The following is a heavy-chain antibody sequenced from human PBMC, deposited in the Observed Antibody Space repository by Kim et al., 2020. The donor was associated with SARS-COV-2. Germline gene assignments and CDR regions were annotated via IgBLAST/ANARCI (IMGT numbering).Heavy chain of an antibody. D-gene: IGHD5-12*01. J-gene: IGHJ4*02. V-gene: IGHV4-31*03. CDR3: ASTPIVATIFWVCPSPCYVDY. CDR2: IYYSGST. Sequence: SETLSLTCTVSGGSISSGGYYWSWIRQHPGKGLEWIGYIYYSGSTYYNPSLKSRVTISVDTSKNQFSLKLSSVTAADTAVYYCASTPIVATIFWVCPSPCYVDYWGQGTLVTVSS. CDR1: GGSISSGGYY.